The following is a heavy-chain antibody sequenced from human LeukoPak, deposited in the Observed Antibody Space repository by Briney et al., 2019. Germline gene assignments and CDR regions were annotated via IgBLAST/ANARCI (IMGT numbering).Heavy chain of an antibody. CDR1: GFPFSGYA. CDR3: AKDPLNTVMVSPTFDY. Sequence: GGSLRLSCVVSGFPFSGYAMSWVRQAPGKGLEWVSGISGSGDDTYYAASVKGRFTVSRDTSKNTLYLQMNSLRAEDTAVYYCAKDPLNTVMVSPTFDYWGQGTLVTVSS. J-gene: IGHJ4*02. V-gene: IGHV3-23*01. D-gene: IGHD5-18*01. CDR2: ISGSGDDT.